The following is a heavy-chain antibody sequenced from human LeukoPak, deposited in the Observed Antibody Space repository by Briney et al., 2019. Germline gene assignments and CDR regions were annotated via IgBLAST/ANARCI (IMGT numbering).Heavy chain of an antibody. CDR2: IRAYNGNE. V-gene: IGHV1-18*01. J-gene: IGHJ4*02. Sequence: GASVKVSCKASGYTFCSYGISWVRQAPGQGLEWMGWIRAYNGNEDYEQNLRGRLIMTTDTSTSTAYMELRSLRSDDTAVYYCARDSVDGSGTYYNDSPDYWGQGTLVTVSS. D-gene: IGHD3-10*01. CDR1: GYTFCSYG. CDR3: ARDSVDGSGTYYNDSPDY.